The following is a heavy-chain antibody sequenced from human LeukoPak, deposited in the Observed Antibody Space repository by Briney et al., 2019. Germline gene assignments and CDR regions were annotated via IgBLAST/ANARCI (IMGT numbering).Heavy chain of an antibody. V-gene: IGHV4-4*07. Sequence: ETLSLTCPVSGGSISSYYWSWIRPPAVKGLEWIGRIYTSGSTNYNPSLKSRVTMSVETSKNRFSVKLSSVSAANTAVYYCARDITRVAGQYYCGMDVWGQGTTVTVSS. CDR3: ARDITRVAGQYYCGMDV. CDR1: GGSISSYY. D-gene: IGHD3-10*01. J-gene: IGHJ6*02. CDR2: IYTSGST.